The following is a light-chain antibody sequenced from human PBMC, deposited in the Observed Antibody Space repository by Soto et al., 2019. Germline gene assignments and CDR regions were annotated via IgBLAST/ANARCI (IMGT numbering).Light chain of an antibody. Sequence: AIRMTQSPSSFSASTGDRVTITCRASQGISNFLAWYQQNPGKAPKLLIYAASTLQSGVPSRFSGSGSGTDFTLTINRLQSEDFATYYCQQYYSYPPPFGGGTKVEIK. CDR1: QGISNF. CDR2: AAS. V-gene: IGKV1-8*01. J-gene: IGKJ4*01. CDR3: QQYYSYPPP.